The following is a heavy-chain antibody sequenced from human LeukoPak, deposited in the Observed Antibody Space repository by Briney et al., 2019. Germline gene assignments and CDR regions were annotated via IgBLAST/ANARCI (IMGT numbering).Heavy chain of an antibody. V-gene: IGHV4-59*01. CDR3: ARGRTFDN. CDR1: GGSISNYY. CDR2: IYNSGHT. J-gene: IGHJ4*02. Sequence: SETLSLTCTVSGGSISNYYWSWIRQPPGKGLEWIGYIYNSGHTNYNPSLKSRVTISEDTSKNQLSLRLSSVTAADTAVYYCARGRTFDNWGQGTLVTVSS.